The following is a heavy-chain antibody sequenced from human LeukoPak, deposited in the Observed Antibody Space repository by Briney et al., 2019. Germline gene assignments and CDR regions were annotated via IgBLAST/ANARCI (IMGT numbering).Heavy chain of an antibody. CDR1: GGSISSGSYY. CDR3: ATVIVVVPAARASPGVYYMDV. CDR2: IYTSGST. D-gene: IGHD2-2*01. V-gene: IGHV4-61*02. Sequence: PSETLSLTCTVSGGSISSGSYYWSWIRQPAGKGLEWIGRIYTSGSTNYNPSLKSRVTISVDTSKNQFSLKLSSVTAADTVVYYCATVIVVVPAARASPGVYYMDVWGKGTTVTVSS. J-gene: IGHJ6*03.